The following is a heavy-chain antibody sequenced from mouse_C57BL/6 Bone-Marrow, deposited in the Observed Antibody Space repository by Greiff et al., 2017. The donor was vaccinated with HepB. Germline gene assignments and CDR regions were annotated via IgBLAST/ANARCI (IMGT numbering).Heavy chain of an antibody. J-gene: IGHJ2*01. CDR3: ARREAPYYSNYGFDY. D-gene: IGHD2-5*01. CDR1: GYTFTSYG. Sequence: VQLQQSGAELARPGASVKLSCKASGYTFTSYGISWVKQRTGQGLEWIGEIYPRSGNTYYNEKFKGKATLTADKSSSTAYMELRSLTSEDSAVYFCARREAPYYSNYGFDYGGQGTTLTFSS. V-gene: IGHV1-81*01. CDR2: IYPRSGNT.